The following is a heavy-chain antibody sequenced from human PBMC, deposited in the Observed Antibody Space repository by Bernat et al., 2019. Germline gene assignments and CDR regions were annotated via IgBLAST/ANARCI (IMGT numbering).Heavy chain of an antibody. CDR2: IYYSGST. CDR3: ATLTLGYCSSTSCYFDY. J-gene: IGHJ4*02. Sequence: QLQLQESGPGLVKPSETLSLTCTVSGGSISSSSYYWGWIRQPPGKGLEWIGSIYYSGSTYSNPSLKSRVTISVDTSKNQFSLKLSSVTAADTAVYYCATLTLGYCSSTSCYFDYWGQGTLVTVSS. D-gene: IGHD2-2*01. V-gene: IGHV4-39*01. CDR1: GGSISSSSYY.